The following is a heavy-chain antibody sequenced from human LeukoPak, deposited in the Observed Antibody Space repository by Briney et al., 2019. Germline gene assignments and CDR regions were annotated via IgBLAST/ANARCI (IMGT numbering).Heavy chain of an antibody. D-gene: IGHD3-22*01. CDR2: ISSSGSTI. Sequence: GGSLRLSCAASGFTFCSYEMNWVRQAPGKGLEWVSYISSSGSTIYYADSVKGRFTISRDNAKNSLYLQMNSLRAEDTAVYYCARDWTYYYDSSGAWELYYYYGMDVWGQGTTVTVSS. CDR3: ARDWTYYYDSSGAWELYYYYGMDV. CDR1: GFTFCSYE. V-gene: IGHV3-48*03. J-gene: IGHJ6*02.